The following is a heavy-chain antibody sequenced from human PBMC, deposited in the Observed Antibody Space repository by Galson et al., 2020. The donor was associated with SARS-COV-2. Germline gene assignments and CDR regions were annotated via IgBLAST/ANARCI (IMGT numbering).Heavy chain of an antibody. Sequence: GGSLRLSCAASGFAFTSYPMTWVRQAPGRGLEWVSSITTSGNMKYYADSAKGRFTISRDNSKNTLDLQMDSLRAEDTAVYFCARYCIPTAGYYFDHWGQGILVTVSS. CDR3: ARYCIPTAGYYFDH. J-gene: IGHJ4*02. D-gene: IGHD6-13*01. CDR1: GFAFTSYP. V-gene: IGHV3-23*01. CDR2: ITTSGNMK.